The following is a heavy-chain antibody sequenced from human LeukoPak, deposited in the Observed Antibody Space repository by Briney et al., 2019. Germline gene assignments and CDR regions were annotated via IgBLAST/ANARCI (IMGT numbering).Heavy chain of an antibody. V-gene: IGHV3-23*01. J-gene: IGHJ4*02. CDR1: GFTFSSYA. Sequence: GGSLRLSCAASGFTFSSYAMSWVRQAPVKGLEWVSAISGSGGSTYYADSVKGRFTISRDNSKNTLYLQMNSLRAEDTAVYYCAKDKTEPGIEVAGFFDYWGQGTLVTVSS. D-gene: IGHD6-19*01. CDR3: AKDKTEPGIEVAGFFDY. CDR2: ISGSGGST.